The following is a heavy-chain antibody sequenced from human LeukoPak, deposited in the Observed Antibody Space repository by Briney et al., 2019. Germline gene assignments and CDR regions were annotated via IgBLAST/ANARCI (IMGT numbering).Heavy chain of an antibody. Sequence: PSETLSLTCTVSGGSISGYYWSWIRQPPGKGLEWIGYMYYSGGANYNPSLESRVTISVDTPKNQFSLKLNSVTAADTAVYYCARGGFGYSNSFDYWGQGTLVTVSS. J-gene: IGHJ4*02. CDR2: MYYSGGA. V-gene: IGHV4-59*01. D-gene: IGHD4-11*01. CDR3: ARGGFGYSNSFDY. CDR1: GGSISGYY.